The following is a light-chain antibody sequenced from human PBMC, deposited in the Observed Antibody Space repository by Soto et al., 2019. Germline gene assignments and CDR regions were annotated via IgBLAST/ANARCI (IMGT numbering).Light chain of an antibody. CDR3: QQSYSTLLT. CDR1: QSISSY. J-gene: IGKJ4*01. Sequence: DIQMTQSPSSLSASVGDRVTITCRASQSISSYLNWYQQKPGKAPKLLIYAASSLQSWVPSRFSGSGSGTDFTLTISSRQPEDFATYYCQQSYSTLLTFGGGTKVEIK. CDR2: AAS. V-gene: IGKV1-39*01.